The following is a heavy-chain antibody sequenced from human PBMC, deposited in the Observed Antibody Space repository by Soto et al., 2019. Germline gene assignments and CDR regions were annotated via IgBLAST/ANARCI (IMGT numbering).Heavy chain of an antibody. Sequence: SETLSLTCAVYGGSFSGYYWSWIRQPPGKGLEWIGEINHSGSTNYNPSLKSRVTISVDTSKNQFSLKLSSVTAADTAVYYCARGKNITMVRGVIATNFDYWGQGTLVTVSS. CDR2: INHSGST. CDR1: GGSFSGYY. D-gene: IGHD3-10*01. CDR3: ARGKNITMVRGVIATNFDY. V-gene: IGHV4-34*01. J-gene: IGHJ4*02.